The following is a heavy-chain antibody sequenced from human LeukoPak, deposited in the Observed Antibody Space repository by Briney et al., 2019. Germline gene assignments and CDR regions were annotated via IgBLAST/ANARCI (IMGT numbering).Heavy chain of an antibody. J-gene: IGHJ4*02. D-gene: IGHD3-10*01. V-gene: IGHV3-30-3*01. CDR1: GFIFSSYA. CDR3: ARDRGVSGNYYDY. CDR2: ISYDGNNK. Sequence: PGGSLRLSCAASGFIFSSYAMDWVRQAPGKGLEWVALISYDGNNKYYADFVKGRFTISRDNSKNTLYLQMNSLRAEDTALYYCARDRGVSGNYYDYWGQGTLVTVSS.